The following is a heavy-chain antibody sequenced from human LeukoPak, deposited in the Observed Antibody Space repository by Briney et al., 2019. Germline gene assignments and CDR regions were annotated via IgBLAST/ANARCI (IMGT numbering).Heavy chain of an antibody. Sequence: ASVKVSCKASGYTFTGYYMHWVRQAPGQGLEWMGWINPNSGGTNCAQKFQGRVTMTRDTSISTAYMELSRLRSDDTAVYYCARGYYDSSGYPPCDIWGQGTMVTVSS. V-gene: IGHV1-2*02. CDR1: GYTFTGYY. CDR2: INPNSGGT. D-gene: IGHD3-22*01. J-gene: IGHJ3*02. CDR3: ARGYYDSSGYPPCDI.